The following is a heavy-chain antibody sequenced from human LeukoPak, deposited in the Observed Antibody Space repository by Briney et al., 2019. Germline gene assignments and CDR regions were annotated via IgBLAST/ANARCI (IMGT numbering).Heavy chain of an antibody. Sequence: GGSLRLSCAASGFSVSDYSISWIRQSPGKGLEWISYVTSGSGSTNYADSVKGRFTISRDNAKNSVALQLDGLRADDTAVYFCTRGRRGSYYAFESWGQGTLVTVSS. V-gene: IGHV3-11*05. CDR1: GFSVSDYS. CDR2: VTSGSGST. D-gene: IGHD3-16*01. CDR3: TRGRRGSYYAFES. J-gene: IGHJ4*02.